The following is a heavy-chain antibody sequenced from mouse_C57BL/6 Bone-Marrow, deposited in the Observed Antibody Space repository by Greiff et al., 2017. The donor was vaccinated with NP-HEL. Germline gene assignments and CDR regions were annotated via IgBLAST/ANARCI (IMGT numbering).Heavy chain of an antibody. CDR1: GYTFTDYE. J-gene: IGHJ4*01. Sequence: QVTLKVSGAELVRPGASVTLSCKASGYTFTDYEMHWVKQTPVHGLEWIGAIDPETGGTAYNQKFKGKAILTADKSSSTAYMELRSLTSEDSAVYYCTRSNGGTCYAMDYWGQGTSVTVSS. D-gene: IGHD2-5*01. CDR2: IDPETGGT. CDR3: TRSNGGTCYAMDY. V-gene: IGHV1-15*01.